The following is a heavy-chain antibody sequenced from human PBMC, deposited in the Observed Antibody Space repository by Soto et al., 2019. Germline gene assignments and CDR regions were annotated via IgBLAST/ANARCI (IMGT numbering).Heavy chain of an antibody. Sequence: QVTLKESGPVLVKPTETLTLTCTVSGFSLSNARMGVSWIRQPPGKALAWLAHIFSNDEKSYSTFLKSRLTISKDTSKCQVVLTMTHMDPVDTATYYCARSLMITFGGVVTYAAFDILGQGTMVTVSS. J-gene: IGHJ3*02. V-gene: IGHV2-26*01. CDR1: GFSLSNARMG. CDR2: IFSNDEK. CDR3: ARSLMITFGGVVTYAAFDI. D-gene: IGHD3-16*01.